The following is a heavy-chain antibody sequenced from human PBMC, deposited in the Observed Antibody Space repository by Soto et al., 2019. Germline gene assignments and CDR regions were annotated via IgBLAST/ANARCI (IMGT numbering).Heavy chain of an antibody. J-gene: IGHJ3*01. CDR2: IIPVFDKA. V-gene: IGHV1-69*01. Sequence: QVQLVQSGADVKKPGSSVKVSCKTSGGSFGSSAISWVRQAPAQGLEWMGEIIPVFDKANYAQNFQGRLTITADELTGTVFMELSRLRSEETAVYFCARLRRDWGDAFDLWGLGTFVTVSS. CDR3: ARLRRDWGDAFDL. D-gene: IGHD3-16*01. CDR1: GGSFGSSA.